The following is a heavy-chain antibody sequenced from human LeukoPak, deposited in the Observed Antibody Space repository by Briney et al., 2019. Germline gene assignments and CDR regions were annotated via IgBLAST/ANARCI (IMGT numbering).Heavy chain of an antibody. V-gene: IGHV3-7*01. CDR2: IKFDGSEI. CDR3: TRVLNHDSSG. CDR1: GVCLGDYC. Sequence: PGGSLRLSCAASGVCLGDYCMTWVCHGPGQGLECVGNIKFDGSEIYYRDSVRGRFTISTDNATNSLYLQMNSLRVDDTGVYYCTRVLNHDSSGWGQGTLVTVS. D-gene: IGHD3-22*01. J-gene: IGHJ4*02.